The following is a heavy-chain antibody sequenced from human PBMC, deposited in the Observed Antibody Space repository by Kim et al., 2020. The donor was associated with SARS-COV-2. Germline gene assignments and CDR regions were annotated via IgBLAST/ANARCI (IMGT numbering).Heavy chain of an antibody. J-gene: IGHJ4*02. CDR3: TTGVTRHIVVVTAAIEGGGGAIRADY. V-gene: IGHV3-15*01. Sequence: GGSLRLSCAASGFTFSNAWMSWVRQAPGKGLEWVGRIKSKTDGGTTDYAAPVKGRFTISRDDSKNTLYLQMNSLKTEDTAVYYCTTGVTRHIVVVTAAIEGGGGAIRADYWGEGALVTVSS. CDR2: IKSKTDGGTT. CDR1: GFTFSNAW. D-gene: IGHD2-21*02.